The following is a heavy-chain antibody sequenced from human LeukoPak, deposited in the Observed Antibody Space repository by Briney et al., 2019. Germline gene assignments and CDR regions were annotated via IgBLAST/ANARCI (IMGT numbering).Heavy chain of an antibody. J-gene: IGHJ3*02. CDR1: GGSISSYY. V-gene: IGHV4-4*07. Sequence: PSETLSLTCTVSGGSISSYYWSWIRQPAGKGLEWIGRIYTSGSTNYNPSLKSRVTMSVDKSKNQFSLKLRSVTAAETAVYYCAREGDIVVVPAAMEAFDIWGRGTMVTVSS. CDR3: AREGDIVVVPAAMEAFDI. CDR2: IYTSGST. D-gene: IGHD2-2*01.